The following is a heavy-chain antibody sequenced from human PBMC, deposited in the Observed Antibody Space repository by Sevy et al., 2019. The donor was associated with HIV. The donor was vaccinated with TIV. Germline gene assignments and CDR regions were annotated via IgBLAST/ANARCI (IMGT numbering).Heavy chain of an antibody. CDR2: IRCKADGGTA. CDR1: GFSLINAS. Sequence: GGSLRLSCAASGFSLINASMNWVRQAPGKGLEWVGRIRCKADGGTADYAAPVKGRFIISRDDSENTLYLQMNSLRTEDTAIYYCTTVLGWEGTSDYWGQGTLVTVSS. J-gene: IGHJ4*02. V-gene: IGHV3-15*07. D-gene: IGHD1-26*01. CDR3: TTVLGWEGTSDY.